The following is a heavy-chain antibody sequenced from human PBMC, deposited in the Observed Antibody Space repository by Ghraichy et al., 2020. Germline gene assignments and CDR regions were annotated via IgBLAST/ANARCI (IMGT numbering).Heavy chain of an antibody. CDR2: IGTAGDT. D-gene: IGHD5-24*01. V-gene: IGHV3-13*01. CDR3: ARAGYKEDYFDY. CDR1: GFTFSSYD. J-gene: IGHJ4*02. Sequence: GGSLRLSCAASGFTFSSYDMHWVRQATGKGLEWVSAIGTAGDTYYPGSVKGRFTISRENAKNSLYLQMNSLRAGDTAVYYCARAGYKEDYFDYWGQGTLVTVSS.